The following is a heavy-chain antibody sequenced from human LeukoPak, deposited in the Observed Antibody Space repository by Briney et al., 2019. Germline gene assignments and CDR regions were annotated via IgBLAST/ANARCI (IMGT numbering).Heavy chain of an antibody. V-gene: IGHV3-23*01. CDR1: GFTFSSYA. CDR2: ISGSGGST. D-gene: IGHD6-13*01. J-gene: IGHJ6*02. CDR3: AKEGIAAAPERLYCYGIDV. Sequence: GGSLRLSCAASGFTFSSYAMSWVRQAPGKGLEWVSAISGSGGSTYYADSVKGRFTISRDNSKNTLYLQMNSLRAEDTAVYYCAKEGIAAAPERLYCYGIDVWGQGTTVTVSS.